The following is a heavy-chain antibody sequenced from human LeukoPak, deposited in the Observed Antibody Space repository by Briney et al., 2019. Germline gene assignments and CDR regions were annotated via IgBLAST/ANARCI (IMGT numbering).Heavy chain of an antibody. CDR1: GYTFTSYG. V-gene: IGHV1-18*01. CDR3: ARDSYSGSYYGMDV. D-gene: IGHD1-26*01. CDR2: ISAYNGNT. Sequence: ASVKVSCEASGYTFTSYGISWVRQAPGQGLEWMGWISAYNGNTNYAQKLQGRVTMTTDTSTSTAYMGLRSLRSDDTAVYYCARDSYSGSYYGMDVWGQGTTVTVSS. J-gene: IGHJ6*02.